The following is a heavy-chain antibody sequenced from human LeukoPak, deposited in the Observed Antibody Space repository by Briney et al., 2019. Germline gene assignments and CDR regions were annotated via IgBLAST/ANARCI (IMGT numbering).Heavy chain of an antibody. J-gene: IGHJ4*02. V-gene: IGHV4-34*01. CDR2: INHSGST. Sequence: SETLSLTCAVFGGSLNDYYWSWVRQPPGKGLEWFGEINHSGSTKYNPSLKSRVTISVDTSKNQFSLKLSSVTAADTAVYYCARESSGWYHLDYWGQGTLVTVSS. CDR1: GGSLNDYY. CDR3: ARESSGWYHLDY. D-gene: IGHD6-19*01.